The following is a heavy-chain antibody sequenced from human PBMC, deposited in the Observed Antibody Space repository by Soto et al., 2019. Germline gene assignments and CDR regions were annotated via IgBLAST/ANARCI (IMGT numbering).Heavy chain of an antibody. V-gene: IGHV3-30*18. Sequence: QVQLVESGGGVVQPGRSLRLSCAASGFTFSSYGMHWVRQAPGKGLEWVAVISYDGSNKYYADSVTGRFTISRDNSKNTLYQQMNSLRAEDTAVYYCAKDTQRRYYDFWSGYYTYHYYYYGMDVWGQGTTVTVSS. D-gene: IGHD3-3*01. CDR1: GFTFSSYG. J-gene: IGHJ6*02. CDR3: AKDTQRRYYDFWSGYYTYHYYYYGMDV. CDR2: ISYDGSNK.